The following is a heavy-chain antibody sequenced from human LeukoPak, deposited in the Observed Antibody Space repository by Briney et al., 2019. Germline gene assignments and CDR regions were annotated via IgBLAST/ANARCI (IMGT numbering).Heavy chain of an antibody. CDR3: ARDPRRSSQTGYFDY. J-gene: IGHJ4*02. CDR2: INNSGGST. Sequence: GGSLRLSCAASGFTFTSYAMSWVRQAPGKGLQWVSTINNSGGSTYYADSVKGRFTISRDNSKNTVYLQMNSLRAEDTAVYYCARDPRRSSQTGYFDYWGQGTLVTVSS. CDR1: GFTFTSYA. D-gene: IGHD6-19*01. V-gene: IGHV3-23*01.